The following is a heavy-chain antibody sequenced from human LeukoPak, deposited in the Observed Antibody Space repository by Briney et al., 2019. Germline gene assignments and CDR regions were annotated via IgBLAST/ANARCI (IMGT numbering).Heavy chain of an antibody. Sequence: GGSLRLSCAASGFTFSSNACSWVRKPPGKGRGRVSAISNSGVNTYFADSVQGRFTISRDNSKNTLYLQMNSLSGEDTAIYYCAKDIAASGLPRIFDFWGQGTLVTVSS. CDR3: AKDIAASGLPRIFDF. D-gene: IGHD6-13*01. V-gene: IGHV3-23*01. CDR2: ISNSGVNT. CDR1: GFTFSSNA. J-gene: IGHJ1*01.